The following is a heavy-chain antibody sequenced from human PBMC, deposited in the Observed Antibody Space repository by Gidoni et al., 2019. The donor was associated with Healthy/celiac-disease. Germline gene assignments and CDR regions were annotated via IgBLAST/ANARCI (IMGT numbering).Heavy chain of an antibody. D-gene: IGHD6-6*01. Sequence: QVQLQESGPGLVKPSQTLSLTCTVSGCSISSGGYYWSWIRQHPGKGLEWIGYINYSGITDYNPSLKSRVTISVDTSKNQFYLKLSSVTAADTAVYYCARDLFEYSSSSDAFDIWGQGTMVTVSS. CDR3: ARDLFEYSSSSDAFDI. V-gene: IGHV4-31*03. CDR2: INYSGIT. J-gene: IGHJ3*02. CDR1: GCSISSGGYY.